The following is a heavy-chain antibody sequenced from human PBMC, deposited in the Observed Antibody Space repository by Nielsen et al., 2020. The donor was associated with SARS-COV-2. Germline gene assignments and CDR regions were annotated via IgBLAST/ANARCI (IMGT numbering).Heavy chain of an antibody. V-gene: IGHV1-46*01. CDR3: AREESTGYYRVFDY. D-gene: IGHD3-22*01. J-gene: IGHJ4*02. CDR2: INPSGGST. Sequence: ASVKVSCKASGYTFTRYYIHWVRRAPAQGLEWMGIINPSGGSTSYAQKFQGRVTMTRDTSTSIVYMELSSLRSEDTAVYYCAREESTGYYRVFDYWGQGTLVTVSS. CDR1: GYTFTRYY.